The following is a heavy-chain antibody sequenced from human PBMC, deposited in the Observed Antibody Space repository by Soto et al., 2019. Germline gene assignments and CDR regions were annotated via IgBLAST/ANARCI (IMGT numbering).Heavy chain of an antibody. J-gene: IGHJ6*02. Sequence: QVQLVQSGAEVKKPGSSVKVSCKASGGTFSSYAISGVRQAPGQGLEWMGGIIPSFGTANYAQKFQGRVTITADKSTSTAYMELNSLRSEDTAVYYCASCSGGSCYYYYGMDVWGQGTTVTVSS. CDR3: ASCSGGSCYYYYGMDV. CDR1: GGTFSSYA. CDR2: IIPSFGTA. D-gene: IGHD2-15*01. V-gene: IGHV1-69*06.